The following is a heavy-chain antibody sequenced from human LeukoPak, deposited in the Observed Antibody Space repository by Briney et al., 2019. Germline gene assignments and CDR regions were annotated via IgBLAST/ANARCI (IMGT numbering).Heavy chain of an antibody. Sequence: GESLEISCEASGYSFTTYWIGWVRQMPGKGLEWMGIIYPGDSDTRYSPSFQGQVAISSDRTITTVYLQWNNLRASDTAMYYCARTGYHYGSESHFGFDLWGQGTMVTVSS. V-gene: IGHV5-51*01. CDR2: IYPGDSDT. CDR3: ARTGYHYGSESHFGFDL. J-gene: IGHJ3*01. CDR1: GYSFTTYW. D-gene: IGHD3-10*01.